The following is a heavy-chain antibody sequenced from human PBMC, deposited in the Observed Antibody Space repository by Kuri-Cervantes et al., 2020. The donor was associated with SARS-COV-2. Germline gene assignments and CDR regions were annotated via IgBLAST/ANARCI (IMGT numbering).Heavy chain of an antibody. Sequence: LSLTCAASGFTFNTCAMHWVRQAPGKGLEWVAVISNDGSKEYYADSVKGRFTISRDNSKNTLYLHMNRLTSEDTAFYYCARDIYYYDSSSYYFKQSFFDSWGQGTLVTVSS. CDR1: GFTFNTCA. D-gene: IGHD3-22*01. V-gene: IGHV3-30*01. CDR2: ISNDGSKE. CDR3: ARDIYYYDSSSYYFKQSFFDS. J-gene: IGHJ4*02.